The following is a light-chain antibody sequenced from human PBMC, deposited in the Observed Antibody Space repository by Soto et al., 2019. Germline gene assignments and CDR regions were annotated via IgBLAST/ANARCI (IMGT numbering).Light chain of an antibody. V-gene: IGKV3-15*01. Sequence: EIIMTQSPATVSVSTGESATLSCRASQSVSSNLAWYRQKPGQAPRLLFYGASTRATGIPARFSGSGSGTEFTLTISSLQSEDFAVYYCQHYHNWPPWTFGQGTKVDIK. CDR2: GAS. CDR1: QSVSSN. J-gene: IGKJ1*01. CDR3: QHYHNWPPWT.